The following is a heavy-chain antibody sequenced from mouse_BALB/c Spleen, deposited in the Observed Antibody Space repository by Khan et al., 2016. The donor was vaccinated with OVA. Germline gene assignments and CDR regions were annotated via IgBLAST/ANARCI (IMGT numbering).Heavy chain of an antibody. D-gene: IGHD1-1*02. CDR3: ANAGYGGFAY. J-gene: IGHJ3*01. Sequence: EVELVESGGGLVKPGGSLKLSCAASGFTFSDYYMNWVRQTPEKRLEWVATISDGGSYTYYPDSVKGRFTISRDTAKNNLYLQISRLKSEDTAMYNCANAGYGGFAYWGQGTLVTVSA. V-gene: IGHV5-4*02. CDR1: GFTFSDYY. CDR2: ISDGGSYT.